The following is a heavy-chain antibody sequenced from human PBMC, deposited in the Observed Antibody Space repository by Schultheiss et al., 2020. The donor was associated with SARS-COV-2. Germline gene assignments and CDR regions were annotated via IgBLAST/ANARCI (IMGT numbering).Heavy chain of an antibody. J-gene: IGHJ3*02. CDR2: IYTSGST. CDR3: ARAGIAAGEAFDI. D-gene: IGHD6-13*01. CDR1: GGSFSGYY. Sequence: SQTLSLTCAVYGGSFSGYYWSWIRQPAGKGLEWIGRIYTSGSTNYNPSLKSRVTMSVDTSKNQFSLKLSSVTAADTAVYYCARAGIAAGEAFDIWGQGTMVTVSS. V-gene: IGHV4-59*10.